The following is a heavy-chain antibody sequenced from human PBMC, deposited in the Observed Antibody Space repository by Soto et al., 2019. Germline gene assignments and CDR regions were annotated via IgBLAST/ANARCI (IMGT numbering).Heavy chain of an antibody. J-gene: IGHJ3*02. CDR2: ISGSAGNT. V-gene: IGHV3-23*01. D-gene: IGHD6-19*01. Sequence: GGSLRLSCAASGFTFSDYGMNWVRQAPGKGLEWVAAISGSAGNTYYADSVKGRFSTSRENAENSLCLQMGSLRAEDTAVYYCVREGRSQMIAVSERLRAFDIWGQGTMVTVSS. CDR3: VREGRSQMIAVSERLRAFDI. CDR1: GFTFSDYG.